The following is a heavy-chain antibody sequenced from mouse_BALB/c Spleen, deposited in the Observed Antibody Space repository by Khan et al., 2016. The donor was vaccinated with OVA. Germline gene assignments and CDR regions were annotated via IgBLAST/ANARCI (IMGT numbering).Heavy chain of an antibody. J-gene: IGHJ3*01. CDR1: GYTFTDYN. CDR2: IYPGSNIT. CDR3: AREWGAWFPY. Sequence: QVQLQQSGAELARPGASVKLSCKASGYTFTDYNINWVKQRTGQGLEWIGEIYPGSNITYYNEKFKGKATLTADKSSSTAYMQLSSLTSEDSAVYCCAREWGAWFPYWGQGTLVTVSA. V-gene: IGHV1-77*01.